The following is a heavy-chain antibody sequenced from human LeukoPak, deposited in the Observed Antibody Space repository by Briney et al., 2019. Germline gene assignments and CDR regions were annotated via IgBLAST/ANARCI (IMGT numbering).Heavy chain of an antibody. J-gene: IGHJ5*02. Sequence: GGSLRLSCAASGFSLASYDMNWVRHAPGKGLEWVSSISFSSTYIYYRASVKGRFTISRDNAKNSLYLEMNNLRDEDTAVYYCARADCPSSTCYLRRSWFDPWGQGTLVTVSS. CDR1: GFSLASYD. D-gene: IGHD2-2*01. CDR3: ARADCPSSTCYLRRSWFDP. V-gene: IGHV3-21*06. CDR2: ISFSSTYI.